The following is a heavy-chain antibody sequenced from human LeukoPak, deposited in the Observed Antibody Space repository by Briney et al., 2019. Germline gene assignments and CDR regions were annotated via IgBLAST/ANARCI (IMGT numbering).Heavy chain of an antibody. D-gene: IGHD3-22*01. V-gene: IGHV3-23*01. CDR3: AKDDSSGYYSY. CDR2: ISGSGGST. CDR1: GFTFSSYA. J-gene: IGHJ4*02. Sequence: AGGSLRLSCAASGFTFSSYAMSWVRQAPGKGLEWVSAISGSGGSTYHADSVKGRFTISRDNSKNTLYLQMNSLRAEDTAVYYCAKDDSSGYYSYWGQGTLVTVSS.